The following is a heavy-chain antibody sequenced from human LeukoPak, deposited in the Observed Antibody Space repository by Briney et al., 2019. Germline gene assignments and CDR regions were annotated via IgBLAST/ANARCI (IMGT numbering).Heavy chain of an antibody. Sequence: SETLSLTCTVSGGSISSYYWSWIRQPPGRGQEWIGYIYHSGSTKYNPSLKSRVTISVDTSKNQFSLKMSSVTAADTAVYYCARDGYSGNDGLWGQGTLVTVSS. V-gene: IGHV4-59*01. J-gene: IGHJ4*02. CDR1: GGSISSYY. D-gene: IGHD5-12*01. CDR2: IYHSGST. CDR3: ARDGYSGNDGL.